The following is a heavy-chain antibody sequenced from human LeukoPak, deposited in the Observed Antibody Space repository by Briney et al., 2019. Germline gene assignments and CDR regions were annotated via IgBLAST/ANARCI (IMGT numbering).Heavy chain of an antibody. V-gene: IGHV3-48*02. Sequence: GRSLRLSCAASGFIFSSYSMNWVRQAPGKGLEWVSYISSSSSTIYYADSVKGRFTISRDNAKNSLYLQMNSLRDEDTAVYYCAADDSSGYYSLIYWGQGTLVTVSS. CDR3: AADDSSGYYSLIY. J-gene: IGHJ4*02. CDR1: GFIFSSYS. D-gene: IGHD3-22*01. CDR2: ISSSSSTI.